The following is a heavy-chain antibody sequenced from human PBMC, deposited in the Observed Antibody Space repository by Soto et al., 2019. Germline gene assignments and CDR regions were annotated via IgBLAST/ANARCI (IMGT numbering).Heavy chain of an antibody. V-gene: IGHV2-5*02. CDR1: GFSLSTGGVG. Sequence: QITLKESGPSLVKPTQTLTLTCTFSGFSLSTGGVGVGWIRQPPGKALEWLALIYWDDDKRYSPSLRSRLTVNKETSQNQVVLTMTNMDPVDTATYYCAHSRCGGDCLQSYSSHYYYGMDVWGQGTTVTVSS. D-gene: IGHD2-21*02. CDR2: IYWDDDK. CDR3: AHSRCGGDCLQSYSSHYYYGMDV. J-gene: IGHJ6*02.